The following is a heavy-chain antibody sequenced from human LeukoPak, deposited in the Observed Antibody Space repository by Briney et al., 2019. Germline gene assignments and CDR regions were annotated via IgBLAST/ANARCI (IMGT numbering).Heavy chain of an antibody. CDR1: GFTFSSYE. D-gene: IGHD3-22*01. V-gene: IGHV3-48*03. J-gene: IGHJ4*02. CDR2: ISSSGSTI. CDR3: ARGDYYDSSGYYYGFDY. Sequence: PGGSLRLSCAASGFTFSSYEMNWVRQAPGKGLEWVSYISSSGSTIYYADSVKGRFTISRDNAKNSLYLQMNSLRAEDTAVYYCARGDYYDSSGYYYGFDYWGQGTLVTVS.